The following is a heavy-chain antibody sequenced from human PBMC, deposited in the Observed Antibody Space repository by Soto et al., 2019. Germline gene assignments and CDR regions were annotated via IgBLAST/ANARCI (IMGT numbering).Heavy chain of an antibody. CDR2: IDSGGGST. CDR1: GFSFSNYA. D-gene: IGHD4-4*01. J-gene: IGHJ5*02. Sequence: EVQLLVSGGGSVQPGGSLRRSCAASGFSFSNYAMSWVRQAPGTGLEWVSAIDSGGGSTYYAASVKGRFSISRDNSMNTLYLQMNSLRAEDTAIYYCTKEHSSYPDNWFDPWGQGTLVTVSS. V-gene: IGHV3-23*01. CDR3: TKEHSSYPDNWFDP.